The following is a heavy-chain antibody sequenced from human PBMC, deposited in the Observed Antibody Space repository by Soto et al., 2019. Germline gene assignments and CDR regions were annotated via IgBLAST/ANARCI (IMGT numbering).Heavy chain of an antibody. J-gene: IGHJ3*02. CDR2: ISYDGSNK. D-gene: IGHD5-12*01. CDR1: GFTFSSYG. Sequence: GGSLRLSCAASGFTFSSYGMHWVRQAPGKGLEWVAVISYDGSNKYYADSVKGRFTISRDNSKNTLYLQMNSLRAEDTAVYYCAKAAYSGYVGAFDIWGQGTMVTVS. V-gene: IGHV3-30*18. CDR3: AKAAYSGYVGAFDI.